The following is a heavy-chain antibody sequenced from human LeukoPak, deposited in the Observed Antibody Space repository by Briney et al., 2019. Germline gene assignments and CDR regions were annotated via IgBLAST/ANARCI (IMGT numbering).Heavy chain of an antibody. V-gene: IGHV4-30-2*01. CDR3: ARGGAARPRAAGFDP. J-gene: IGHJ5*02. D-gene: IGHD6-6*01. Sequence: SETLSLTCAVSGGSISSGGYSWSWIRQPRGKGLEWIGYIYHSGSTYYNPSLKSRVTISVDRSKNQFSLKLSSVTAADTAVYYCARGGAARPRAAGFDPWGQGTLVTVSS. CDR1: GGSISSGGYS. CDR2: IYHSGST.